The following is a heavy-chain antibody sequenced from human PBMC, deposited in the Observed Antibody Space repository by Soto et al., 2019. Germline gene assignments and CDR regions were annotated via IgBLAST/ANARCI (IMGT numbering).Heavy chain of an antibody. J-gene: IGHJ4*02. CDR3: AKRIRAFFDY. D-gene: IGHD2-15*01. V-gene: IGHV3-23*01. CDR1: GFTFSDYV. CDR2: ITGSGDGT. Sequence: EVQLLESGGGLVQPGGSLRLSCAASGFTFSDYVMSWVRQAPGKGLEWVSTITGSGDGTYYPDSVKGRFTISRDNSKNTLYLQMNSLRAEDTAIYYCAKRIRAFFDYWGQGTMVTVSS.